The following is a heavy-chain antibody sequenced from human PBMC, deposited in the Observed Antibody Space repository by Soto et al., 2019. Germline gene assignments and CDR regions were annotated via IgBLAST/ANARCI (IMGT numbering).Heavy chain of an antibody. Sequence: EVQLVESGGGLVQPGGSLRLSCAASGFTFSSHWMSWVRQAPGKGLEWVANIKQDGSERYYVDSVKGRFTISTDNAKNSLYLQMNSLRAEDTAVYYCAREGRGYCSSTSCPGIWGQGTLVIVSS. CDR3: AREGRGYCSSTSCPGI. CDR1: GFTFSSHW. V-gene: IGHV3-7*01. D-gene: IGHD2-2*01. J-gene: IGHJ1*01. CDR2: IKQDGSER.